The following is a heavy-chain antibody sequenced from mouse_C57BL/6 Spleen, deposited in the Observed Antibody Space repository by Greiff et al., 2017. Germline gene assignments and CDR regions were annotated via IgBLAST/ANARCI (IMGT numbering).Heavy chain of an antibody. J-gene: IGHJ3*01. CDR1: GYTFTSYW. V-gene: IGHV1-61*01. CDR3: AGTARLGFAY. D-gene: IGHD3-3*01. Sequence: QVQLQQPGAELVRPGSSVKLSCKASGYTFTSYWMDWVKQRPGQGLEWIGNIYPSDSETHYNQKFKDKATLTVDKSSSTAYRQLSSLTSEDSAVYYCAGTARLGFAYWGQGTLVTVSA. CDR2: IYPSDSET.